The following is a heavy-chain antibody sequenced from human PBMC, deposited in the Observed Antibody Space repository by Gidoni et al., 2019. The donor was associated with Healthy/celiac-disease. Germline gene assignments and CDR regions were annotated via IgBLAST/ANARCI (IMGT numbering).Heavy chain of an antibody. V-gene: IGHV1-69*09. J-gene: IGHJ5*02. CDR2: IIPFLGIA. D-gene: IGHD2-2*03. CDR1: GGTFSSYA. CDR3: ARLDIVVVPAATDNWFDP. Sequence: QVQLVQSGAEVKKPGSSVKVSCKASGGTFSSYAISWVRQAPGQGLEWMGRIIPFLGIANYAQKFQGRVTITADKSTSTAYMELSSLRSEDTAVYYCARLDIVVVPAATDNWFDPWGQGTLVTVSS.